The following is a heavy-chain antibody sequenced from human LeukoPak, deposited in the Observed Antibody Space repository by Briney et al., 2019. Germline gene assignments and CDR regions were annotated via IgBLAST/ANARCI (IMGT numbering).Heavy chain of an antibody. CDR2: IYYSGST. D-gene: IGHD3-16*01. Sequence: PSETLSLTCTVSGGSISSSSYYWGWIRQPPGKGLEWIGSIYYSGSTYYNPSLKSRVTISVDTSKNQFSLKLSSVTAADTAVYYCAGFPDTSVGYFDYWGQGTLVTVSS. CDR3: AGFPDTSVGYFDY. V-gene: IGHV4-39*01. CDR1: GGSISSSSYY. J-gene: IGHJ4*02.